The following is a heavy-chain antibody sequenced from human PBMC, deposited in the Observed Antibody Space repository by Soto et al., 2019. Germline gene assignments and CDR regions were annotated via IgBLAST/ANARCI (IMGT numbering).Heavy chain of an antibody. CDR3: ARDPYSSSWYMWFDP. CDR2: ISSSSSYI. J-gene: IGHJ5*02. Sequence: VQLVESGGGLVKPGGSLRLSCAASGFTFSSYSMNWVRQAPGKGLEWVSSISSSSSYIYYADSVKGRFTISRDNPKNSLYLQMNSLRAEDTAVYYCARDPYSSSWYMWFDPWGQGTLVTVSS. D-gene: IGHD6-13*01. CDR1: GFTFSSYS. V-gene: IGHV3-21*01.